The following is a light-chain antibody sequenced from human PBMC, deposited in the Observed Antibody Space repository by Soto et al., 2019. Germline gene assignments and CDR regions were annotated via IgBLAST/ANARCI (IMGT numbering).Light chain of an antibody. J-gene: IGKJ5*01. CDR2: DAY. V-gene: IGKV3-11*01. Sequence: EVVLTQSPVTLSLSPGERATLSCRASQSFRRLLAWYQQQPGQAPRLLIYDAYNRATGIPPRFSGSGSGTDFTLTSSSLEPEDSAVYYCQQRHMWPITFGQGTRLEIK. CDR3: QQRHMWPIT. CDR1: QSFRRL.